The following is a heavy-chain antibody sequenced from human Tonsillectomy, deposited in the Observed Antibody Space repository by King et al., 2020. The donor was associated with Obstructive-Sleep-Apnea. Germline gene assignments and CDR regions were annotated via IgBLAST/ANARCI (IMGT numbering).Heavy chain of an antibody. CDR3: IRRPDY. J-gene: IGHJ4*02. V-gene: IGHV3-15*01. Sequence: VQLVESGGGLVKPGGSLRLSCVVSGFTFSNAWMSWVRQATGKGLEWFGRIKRKMDGEITDYAAPVKGRFTISRDASKNTLYLQMRSLKTEDTAVYYCIRRPDYWGQGTLVIVSS. CDR2: IKRKMDGEIT. CDR1: GFTFSNAW.